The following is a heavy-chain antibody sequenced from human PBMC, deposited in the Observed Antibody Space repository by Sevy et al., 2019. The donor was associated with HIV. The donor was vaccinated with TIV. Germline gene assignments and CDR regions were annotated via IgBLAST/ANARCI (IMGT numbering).Heavy chain of an antibody. Sequence: GGALRLSCEASGFTFSKYSMSWVRQAPGKGLEWLSTFSFGCGRINYADSVTGRFTISRDDSKNTLYLQMNSLRAEDTAVYYCAREGCTKPHDYWGQGTLVTVSS. V-gene: IGHV3-23*01. CDR1: GFTFSKYS. CDR3: AREGCTKPHDY. CDR2: FSFGCGRI. D-gene: IGHD2-8*01. J-gene: IGHJ4*02.